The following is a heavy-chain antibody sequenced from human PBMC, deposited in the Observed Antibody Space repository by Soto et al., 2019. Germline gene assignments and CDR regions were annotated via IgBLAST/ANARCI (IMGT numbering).Heavy chain of an antibody. D-gene: IGHD6-13*01. CDR2: INPNSGGT. CDR3: ARDLNGAAADTGYYYYGMDV. Sequence: QVQLVQSGAEVKKPGASVKVSCKASGYTFTGYYMHWVRQAPGQGLEWMGWINPNSGGTNYAQKFQGWVTMTRDTSISTAYMELSRLRSDDTAVYYCARDLNGAAADTGYYYYGMDVWGQGTTVTVSS. V-gene: IGHV1-2*04. J-gene: IGHJ6*02. CDR1: GYTFTGYY.